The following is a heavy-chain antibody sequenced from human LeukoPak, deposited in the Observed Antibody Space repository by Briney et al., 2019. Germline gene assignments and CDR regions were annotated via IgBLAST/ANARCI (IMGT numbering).Heavy chain of an antibody. V-gene: IGHV3-21*01. CDR2: ISSSSSYI. CDR3: ASLQLWSY. D-gene: IGHD5-18*01. J-gene: IGHJ4*02. Sequence: PGGSLRLSCAVSGFTFSSTWMHWVRQAPGKGLEWVSSISSSSSYIYYADSVKGRFTISRDNAKNSLYLQMNSLRAEDTAVYYCASLQLWSYWGQGTLVTVSS. CDR1: GFTFSSTW.